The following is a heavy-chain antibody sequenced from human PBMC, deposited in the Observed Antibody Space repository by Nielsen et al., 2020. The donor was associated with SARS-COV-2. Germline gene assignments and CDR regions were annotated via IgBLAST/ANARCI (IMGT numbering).Heavy chain of an antibody. J-gene: IGHJ5*02. CDR2: IYSGGST. CDR3: ARDRRYSSSWNNWFDP. Sequence: GESLKISCAASGFTVSSNYMSWVRQAPGKGLEWVSVIYSGGSTYYADSVKGRFTISRDNSKNTLYLQMNSLRAEDTAVYYCARDRRYSSSWNNWFDPWGQGTLVTVSS. D-gene: IGHD6-13*01. V-gene: IGHV3-66*01. CDR1: GFTVSSNY.